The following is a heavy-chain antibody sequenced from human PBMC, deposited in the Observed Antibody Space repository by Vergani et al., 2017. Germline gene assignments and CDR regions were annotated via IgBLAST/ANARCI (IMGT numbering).Heavy chain of an antibody. Sequence: EVQLLESGGGLVQPGGSLRLSCAASGFTFSSYAMSWVRQAPGKGLEWVSAISGSGGSTYYADSVKGRFTISRDNSKNTLYLQMNSLRAEDTAVYYCAKDHPPPFSSSSWYSSPALGYGMDVWGQGTTVTVSS. D-gene: IGHD6-13*01. J-gene: IGHJ6*02. CDR3: AKDHPPPFSSSSWYSSPALGYGMDV. V-gene: IGHV3-23*01. CDR2: ISGSGGST. CDR1: GFTFSSYA.